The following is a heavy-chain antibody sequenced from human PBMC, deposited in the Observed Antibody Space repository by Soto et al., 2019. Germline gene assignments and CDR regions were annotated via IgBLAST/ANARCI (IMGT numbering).Heavy chain of an antibody. V-gene: IGHV4-39*07. CDR1: DGYISSGGDY. J-gene: IGHJ5*02. Sequence: SETLSLTCTVSDGYISSGGDYWSWIRQPPGKGLEWIGSIYYSGSTYYNPSLKSRVTISVDRSKNQFSLKLSSVTDADTAVYYCARVPGTWGQGTLVTVPS. CDR2: IYYSGST. CDR3: ARVPGT.